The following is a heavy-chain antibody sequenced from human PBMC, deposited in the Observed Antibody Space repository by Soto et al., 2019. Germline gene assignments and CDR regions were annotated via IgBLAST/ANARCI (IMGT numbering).Heavy chain of an antibody. Sequence: GGSLRLSCAASGFTLSSYSMNWVRRAPGKGLEWVSSISSSSSYIHYADSVKGRFTISRDNAKNSLYLQMNSLSAEDTAVYYCASQTSGYYYYGMDVWGQGTMVTVSS. J-gene: IGHJ6*02. CDR1: GFTLSSYS. CDR2: ISSSSSYI. CDR3: ASQTSGYYYYGMDV. V-gene: IGHV3-21*01.